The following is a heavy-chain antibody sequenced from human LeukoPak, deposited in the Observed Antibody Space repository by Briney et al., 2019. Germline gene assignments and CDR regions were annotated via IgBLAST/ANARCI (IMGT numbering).Heavy chain of an antibody. CDR2: ISHDGTKK. CDR1: GFTFSSYG. CDR3: AKTVGPYDYGDYGRVY. Sequence: GGSLRLSCASSGFTFSSYGIHWVRQPPGQGLEWVALISHDGTKKVYADSVKGRFTISRDNSKNTLYLQMDSLRAEDTAVYYCAKTVGPYDYGDYGRVYWGQGTLVTVSS. V-gene: IGHV3-30*18. J-gene: IGHJ4*02. D-gene: IGHD4-17*01.